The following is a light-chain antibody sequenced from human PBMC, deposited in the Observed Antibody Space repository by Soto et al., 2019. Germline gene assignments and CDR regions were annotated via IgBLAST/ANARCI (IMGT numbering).Light chain of an antibody. CDR1: QSISGW. CDR3: QQYYSDWT. CDR2: EAS. J-gene: IGKJ1*01. Sequence: DIQMTHSPSTLSASVVYRVSITCRASQSISGWLAWYQQKPGTAPKLLIYEASNLESGVPSRFSGSGSGTEFTLTISSLQPDDFATYYCQQYYSDWTFGQGTKVDIK. V-gene: IGKV1-5*01.